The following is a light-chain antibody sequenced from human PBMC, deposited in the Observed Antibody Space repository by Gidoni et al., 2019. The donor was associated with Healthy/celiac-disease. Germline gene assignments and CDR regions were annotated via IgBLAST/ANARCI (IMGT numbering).Light chain of an antibody. CDR1: QSISSY. Sequence: IKMPKSPSSRSASVGDVVTIPCRASQSISSYLNWYQQKPGKAPKLLIYAASSLQSGVPSRFSGSGSGTDFTLTISSLQPEDFATYYCQQSYSTPWTFGQGTKVEIK. CDR3: QQSYSTPWT. J-gene: IGKJ1*01. V-gene: IGKV1-39*01. CDR2: AAS.